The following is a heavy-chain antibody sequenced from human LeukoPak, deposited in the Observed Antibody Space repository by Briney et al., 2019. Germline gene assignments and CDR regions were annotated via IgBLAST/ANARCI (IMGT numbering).Heavy chain of an antibody. D-gene: IGHD3-22*01. CDR1: GGSISSFY. V-gene: IGHV4-4*07. Sequence: SETLSLTCTVSGGSISSFYWSWIRQPAGKGLEWIGRIYTSGSTNYNPSLRSRVTMSVDTSKNLFSLKLSSVTAADTAVYYCASEYYYDTSGYYSLAYWGQGTLVTVSS. J-gene: IGHJ4*02. CDR2: IYTSGST. CDR3: ASEYYYDTSGYYSLAY.